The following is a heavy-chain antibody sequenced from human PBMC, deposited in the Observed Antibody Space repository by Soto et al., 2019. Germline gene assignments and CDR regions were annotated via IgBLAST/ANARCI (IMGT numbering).Heavy chain of an antibody. J-gene: IGHJ4*02. CDR2: IGTSASIT. CDR3: VARGSGWYHW. V-gene: IGHV3-23*01. CDR1: GFTFSSFA. Sequence: EVQLLESGGNLVQPGGSLRLSCAASGFTFSSFAMSWVRQAPGKGLEWVSVIGTSASITAYADSVRGRFTISRDNSKNTLYLQMNSLRAEYTAVYYCVARGSGWYHWGGQGTLVTVSS. D-gene: IGHD6-19*01.